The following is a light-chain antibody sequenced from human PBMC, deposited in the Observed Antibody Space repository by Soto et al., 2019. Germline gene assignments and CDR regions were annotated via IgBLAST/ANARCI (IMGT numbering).Light chain of an antibody. CDR1: QAISSY. CDR2: AAS. CDR3: QQANSFPPT. Sequence: DIQLTQSPSFLSASVGYRVTITWRASQAISSYLAWYQQKPGKAPKVLISAASTLQSGVPSRFSGSGSATEFTLTISSLQPEDFATYYCQQANSFPPTFGQGTRLEIK. V-gene: IGKV1-9*01. J-gene: IGKJ5*01.